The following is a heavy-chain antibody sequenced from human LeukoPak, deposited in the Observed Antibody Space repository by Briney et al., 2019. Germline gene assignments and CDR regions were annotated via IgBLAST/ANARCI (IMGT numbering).Heavy chain of an antibody. V-gene: IGHV3-23*01. D-gene: IGHD2/OR15-2a*01. J-gene: IGHJ3*01. CDR1: GFTFSHYA. CDR2: ISGYTGRT. CDR3: AKFLGGDEKVDAFDV. Sequence: PGGSLRLSCAASGFTFSHYAMTWVRQVPGKGREWVSSISGYTGRTYYADSVKGRFTISRDNSNDRVYLQMNSLRAEDTALYYCAKFLGGDEKVDAFDVWGQGTRVTVSS.